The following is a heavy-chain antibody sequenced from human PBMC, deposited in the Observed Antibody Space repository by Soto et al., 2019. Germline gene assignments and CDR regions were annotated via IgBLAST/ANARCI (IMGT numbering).Heavy chain of an antibody. D-gene: IGHD4-17*01. CDR2: IRQDGGEK. Sequence: GGSLRLSCRASGYTFSNYYIIWVRQAPGKGLEWVANIRQDGGEKYYVDYVKGRFTIYRDNTQSSMYLQMNSLRAEDTDVYYCARAPDYRRHLDYGGQGILV. J-gene: IGHJ4*02. CDR3: ARAPDYRRHLDY. V-gene: IGHV3-7*03. CDR1: GYTFSNYY.